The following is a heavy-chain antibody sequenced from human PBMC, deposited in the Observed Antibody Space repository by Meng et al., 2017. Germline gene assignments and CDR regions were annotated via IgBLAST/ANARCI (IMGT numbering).Heavy chain of an antibody. CDR1: GGSVSSGSYY. D-gene: IGHD1-26*01. J-gene: IGHJ6*02. CDR3: ARGNRYSGSYYYYGMDV. V-gene: IGHV4-61*01. CDR2: IYYSGST. Sequence: SETLSLTCTVSGGSVSSGSYYWSWIRQPPGKGLEWIGYIYYSGSTNYNPSLKSRVTISVDTSKNQFSLKLSSVTAADTAVYYCARGNRYSGSYYYYGMDVWGQGTTVTVSS.